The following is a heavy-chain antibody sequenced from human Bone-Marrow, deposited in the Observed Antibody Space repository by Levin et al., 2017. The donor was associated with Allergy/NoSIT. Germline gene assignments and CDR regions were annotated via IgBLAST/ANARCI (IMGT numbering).Heavy chain of an antibody. CDR2: ISSSSSTI. CDR3: ARDLGYSGYDRYFDY. V-gene: IGHV3-48*01. Sequence: GESLKISCAASGFTFSSYSMNWVRQAPGKGLEWVSYISSSSSTIYYADSVKGRFTISRDNAKNSLYLQMNSLRAEDTAVYYCARDLGYSGYDRYFDYWGQGTLVTVSS. CDR1: GFTFSSYS. D-gene: IGHD5-12*01. J-gene: IGHJ4*02.